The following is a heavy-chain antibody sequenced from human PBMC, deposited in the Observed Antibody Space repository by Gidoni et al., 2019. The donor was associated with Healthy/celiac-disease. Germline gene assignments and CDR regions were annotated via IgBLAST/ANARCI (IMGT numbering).Heavy chain of an antibody. Sequence: EVQLLESGGGLVQPGGSLRLSCAASGFTFSSYAMSVVRQAPGKGLECVSDISGSGGSTYYADSVKGRFTISRDNSKNTLYLQMNSLRAEDTAVYYCAKAKKAYCSGGSCYPTFDYWGQGTLVTVSS. CDR2: ISGSGGST. V-gene: IGHV3-23*01. CDR1: GFTFSSYA. D-gene: IGHD2-15*01. J-gene: IGHJ4*02. CDR3: AKAKKAYCSGGSCYPTFDY.